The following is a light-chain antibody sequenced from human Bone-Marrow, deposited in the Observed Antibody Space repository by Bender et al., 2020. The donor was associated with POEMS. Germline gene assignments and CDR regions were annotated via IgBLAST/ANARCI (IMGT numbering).Light chain of an antibody. V-gene: IGLV2-23*01. CDR2: DIS. Sequence: QSALTQPASVSGSPGQSITISCTGTSSDVGGYNFVSWYQQYPGKAPKLMIYDISNRRSGVSNRFSGFKSGNTASLTISGLQAEDEADYYCSSYAGSATLLFGGGTKLTVL. CDR3: SSYAGSATLL. CDR1: SSDVGGYNF. J-gene: IGLJ3*02.